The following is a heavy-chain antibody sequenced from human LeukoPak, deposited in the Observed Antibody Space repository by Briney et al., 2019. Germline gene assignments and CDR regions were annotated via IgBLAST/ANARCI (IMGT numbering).Heavy chain of an antibody. CDR1: GGSFSGYY. D-gene: IGHD6-6*01. Sequence: SETLSLTCAVYGGSFSGYYWSWIRQPAGKGLEWIGRIYTSGSTNYNPSLKSRVTISVDTSKNQFSLKLSSVTAADTAVYYCARVSEYSSSSGFDYWGQGTLVTVSS. CDR3: ARVSEYSSSSGFDY. CDR2: IYTSGST. J-gene: IGHJ4*02. V-gene: IGHV4-59*10.